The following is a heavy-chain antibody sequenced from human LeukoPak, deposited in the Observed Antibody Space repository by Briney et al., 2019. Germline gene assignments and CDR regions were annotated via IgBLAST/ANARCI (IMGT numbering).Heavy chain of an antibody. CDR3: AKDGDSSGYYWDS. J-gene: IGHJ4*02. D-gene: IGHD3-22*01. Sequence: GGSLRLSCAASGFTFSTYAMSWVCQAPGKGLEWVSLITSSGSNTYYADSVKGRFTISRDNSKSTLYLQINSLRAEDTAVYFCAKDGDSSGYYWDSWGQGTLVTVSS. CDR1: GFTFSTYA. V-gene: IGHV3-23*01. CDR2: ITSSGSNT.